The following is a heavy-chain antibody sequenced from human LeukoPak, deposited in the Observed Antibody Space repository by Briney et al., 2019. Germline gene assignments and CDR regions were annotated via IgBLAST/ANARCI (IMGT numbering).Heavy chain of an antibody. CDR2: IYYSGST. J-gene: IGHJ5*02. CDR1: GGSISSYY. V-gene: IGHV4-59*12. CDR3: ARGMAGIAAAGAWFDP. Sequence: KPSETLSLTCTVSGGSISSYYWSWIRQPPGKGLEWIGYIYYSGSTNYNPSLKSRVTISVDTSKNQFSLKLSSVTAADTAVYYCARGMAGIAAAGAWFDPWGQGTLVTVSS. D-gene: IGHD6-13*01.